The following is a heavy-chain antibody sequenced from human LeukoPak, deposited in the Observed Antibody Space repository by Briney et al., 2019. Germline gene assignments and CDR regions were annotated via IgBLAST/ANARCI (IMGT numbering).Heavy chain of an antibody. Sequence: ASVKVSCKASGYTFTSYYIHWVRQAPGQGLEWVGIINPSGGRTSYAQKFQGRVTMTRDTSTSTVHMEPSSLGSEDTAVYYCARGGGSSGYPKWGQGTLVTVSS. J-gene: IGHJ4*02. CDR1: GYTFTSYY. D-gene: IGHD3-22*01. V-gene: IGHV1-46*01. CDR3: ARGGGSSGYPK. CDR2: INPSGGRT.